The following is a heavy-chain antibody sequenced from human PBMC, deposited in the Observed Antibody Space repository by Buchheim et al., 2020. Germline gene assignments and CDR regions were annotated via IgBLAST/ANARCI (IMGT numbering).Heavy chain of an antibody. D-gene: IGHD2-21*02. CDR2: IYYSGST. CDR3: ARGEDCGGDCWPEYYFDY. Sequence: QVQLQESGPGLVKPSETLSLTCTVSGGSISSYYWSWIRQPPGKGLEWIGYIYYSGSTNYNPSLKSRVTISVDTSKNQFSLKLSSVTAADTAVYDCARGEDCGGDCWPEYYFDYWGQGTL. CDR1: GGSISSYY. V-gene: IGHV4-59*01. J-gene: IGHJ4*02.